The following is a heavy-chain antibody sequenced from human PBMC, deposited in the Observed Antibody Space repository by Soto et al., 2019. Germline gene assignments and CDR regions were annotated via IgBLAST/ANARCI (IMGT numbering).Heavy chain of an antibody. J-gene: IGHJ5*02. D-gene: IGHD5-18*01. V-gene: IGHV1-69*06. CDR2: IIPIFGTA. CDR3: ARIGARGYSYGHNWLDP. Sequence: SVKVSCKASAGTFSIYTISWVRQAPGQGLEWMGGIIPIFGTANYAQKFQGRVTITADKSTSTAYMELSSLRSEDTAVYYCARIGARGYSYGHNWLDPWGQGTLVPVSS. CDR1: AGTFSIYT.